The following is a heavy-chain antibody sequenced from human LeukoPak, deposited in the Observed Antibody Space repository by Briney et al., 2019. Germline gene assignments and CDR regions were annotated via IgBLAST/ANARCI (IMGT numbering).Heavy chain of an antibody. CDR1: GCSISPYF. D-gene: IGHD3-10*01. CDR3: ARDDYRGVTNFDP. CDR2: ISYTGSN. J-gene: IGHJ5*02. V-gene: IGHV4-59*01. Sequence: SETLSLTCTVSGCSISPYFRSWIRQPPGKGLEWIGYISYTGSNNYNPSLKSRVTISVETSKNQFFLQLTSVPAADTAVYYCARDDYRGVTNFDPWGQGNLVTVSS.